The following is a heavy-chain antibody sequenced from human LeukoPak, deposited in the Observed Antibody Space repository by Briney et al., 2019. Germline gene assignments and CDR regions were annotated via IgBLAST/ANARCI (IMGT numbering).Heavy chain of an antibody. J-gene: IGHJ4*02. CDR1: GGSFSGYY. Sequence: SETLSLTCAVYGGSFSGYYWSWIRQPPGKGLEWIGEINQSGSTNYNPSLKSRVTISVDTSKNQSSLKLSSVTAADTAVYYCASSRGPYYYDSSGYYKWGQGTLVTVSS. CDR3: ASSRGPYYYDSSGYYK. V-gene: IGHV4-34*01. CDR2: INQSGST. D-gene: IGHD3-22*01.